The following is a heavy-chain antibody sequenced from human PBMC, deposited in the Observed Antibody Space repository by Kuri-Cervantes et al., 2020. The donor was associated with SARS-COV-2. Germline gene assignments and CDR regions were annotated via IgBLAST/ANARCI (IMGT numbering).Heavy chain of an antibody. V-gene: IGHV4-59*01. CDR1: GGSISSYY. CDR2: IYYRWSS. CDR3: ARVNVYYYNMDF. Sequence: SETLSLTCTVSGGSISSYYWSWIRQPPGKGLEYMGYIYYRWSSNYNPYLKSRITISVETPKNQFSLKLSSVTAADTAVYYCARVNVYYYNMDFWGKGTTVTVSS. J-gene: IGHJ6*04.